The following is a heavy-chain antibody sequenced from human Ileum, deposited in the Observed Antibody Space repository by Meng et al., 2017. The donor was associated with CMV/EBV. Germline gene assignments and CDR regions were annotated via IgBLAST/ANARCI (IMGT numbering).Heavy chain of an antibody. D-gene: IGHD3-10*01. CDR3: AGGGSAGSWS. V-gene: IGHV1-2*02. CDR1: GYPFIDYY. Sequence: ASVKVSCKTSGYPFIDYYMHWLRHAPGQGLEWMGWIDPKTGGTIYAQKFQGRVTMTRDTSFSTVYMDLSRLTYDDTAFYYCAGGGSAGSWSWGQGTLVTVSS. J-gene: IGHJ4*02. CDR2: IDPKTGGT.